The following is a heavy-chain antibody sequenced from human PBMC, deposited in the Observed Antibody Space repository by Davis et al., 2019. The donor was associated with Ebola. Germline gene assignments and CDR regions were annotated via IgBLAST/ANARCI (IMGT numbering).Heavy chain of an antibody. J-gene: IGHJ6*02. CDR3: ARESDYGTSLAYSYFHGLDV. Sequence: SVKVSCKASGGTFNTYVISWVRQAPGQGLEWMGRIIPVLGVPNYGERFQGRVTITADKSTNTAYMELSSLRSEDTAMYYCARESDYGTSLAYSYFHGLDVWGQGTTVTVSS. CDR1: GGTFNTYV. D-gene: IGHD4/OR15-4a*01. V-gene: IGHV1-69*04. CDR2: IIPVLGVP.